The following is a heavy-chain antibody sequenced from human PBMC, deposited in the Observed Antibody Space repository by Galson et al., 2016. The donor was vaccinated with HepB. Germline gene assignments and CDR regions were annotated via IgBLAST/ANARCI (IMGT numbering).Heavy chain of an antibody. CDR1: GYTFTGYG. V-gene: IGHV1-18*01. Sequence: SVKVSCKASGYTFTGYGISWVRQAPGQGLEWMGWISAYNGYTNYAQKLQGRVTMTTDTSTSTAYMELRSLRSDDTAVYYCARDRAPYHDFWSGASGYFDLWCRGTLVTVSS. D-gene: IGHD3-3*01. CDR2: ISAYNGYT. CDR3: ARDRAPYHDFWSGASGYFDL. J-gene: IGHJ2*01.